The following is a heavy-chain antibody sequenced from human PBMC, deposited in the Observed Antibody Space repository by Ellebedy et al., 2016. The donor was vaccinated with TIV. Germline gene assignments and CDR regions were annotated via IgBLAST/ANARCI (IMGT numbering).Heavy chain of an antibody. V-gene: IGHV3-7*01. CDR1: GFTFSSYW. J-gene: IGHJ4*02. Sequence: GGSLRLSCAASGFTFSSYWMSWVRQAPGKGLEWVANIKQDGSEKYYVDSVKGRLTISRDNAKNSLYLQMNSLRAEETAVYYCASLGGRQRYSDWGQGTLVTVST. CDR2: IKQDGSEK. D-gene: IGHD6-6*01. CDR3: ASLGGRQRYSD.